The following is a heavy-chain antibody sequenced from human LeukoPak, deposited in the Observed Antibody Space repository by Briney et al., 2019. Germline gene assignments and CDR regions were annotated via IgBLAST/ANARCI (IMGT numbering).Heavy chain of an antibody. V-gene: IGHV3-7*01. CDR3: ARDAPNDFWSGYYFDY. CDR1: GFAFSNYW. J-gene: IGHJ4*02. D-gene: IGHD3-3*01. Sequence: GGSLRLSCAASGFAFSNYWMSWVRQAPGKGLEWVANIKQDESEKYYVDSVKGRFTISRDNAKNSLYLQMNSLRAEDTAVYYCARDAPNDFWSGYYFDYWGQGTLVTVSS. CDR2: IKQDESEK.